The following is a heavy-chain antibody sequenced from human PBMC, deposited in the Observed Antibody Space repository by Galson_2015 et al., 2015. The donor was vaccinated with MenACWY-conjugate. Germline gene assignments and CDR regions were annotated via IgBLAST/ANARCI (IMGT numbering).Heavy chain of an antibody. J-gene: IGHJ6*03. CDR3: AGSTTNYYYFYVDV. D-gene: IGHD2/OR15-2a*01. Sequence: SLRLSCAASSLTFTSYSMTWVRLPPGKGLEWISYISGSGNTIHYADSVRGRFTVSRDNVKTSLYLTMSSLTADDTAVYFCAGSTTNYYYFYVDVWGKGTTVTVSS. V-gene: IGHV3-48*04. CDR1: SLTFTSYS. CDR2: ISGSGNTI.